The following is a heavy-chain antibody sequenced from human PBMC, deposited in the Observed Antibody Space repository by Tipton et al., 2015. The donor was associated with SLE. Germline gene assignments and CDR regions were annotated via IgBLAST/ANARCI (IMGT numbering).Heavy chain of an antibody. CDR2: IIPIFGTA. V-gene: IGHV1-69*13. CDR1: GGTFSRYA. J-gene: IGHJ6*02. Sequence: QSGAEVKKPGSSVKVPCKASGGTFSRYALSWVRQAPGQGLEWMGRIIPIFGTANYAQKFQGRVTITADESTSTAYMELSSLRSEDTAVYYCATSEDARYYYYGMDVWGQGTTVTVSS. CDR3: ATSEDARYYYYGMDV. D-gene: IGHD2-15*01.